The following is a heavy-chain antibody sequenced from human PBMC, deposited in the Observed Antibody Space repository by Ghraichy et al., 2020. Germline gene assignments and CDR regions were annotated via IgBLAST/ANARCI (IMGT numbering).Heavy chain of an antibody. J-gene: IGHJ2*01. Sequence: SETLSLTCTVSGGSVTTSAYYWAWIRQPPGKGLEWIGSIHYSGTTFHKPSLKRRLTMSVDTSKSQFSLKLSSMTAADTSIYYCARHGGGYDWYFDLWGRGTLVTVSS. CDR2: IHYSGTT. V-gene: IGHV4-39*01. D-gene: IGHD2-15*01. CDR1: GGSVTTSAYY. CDR3: ARHGGGYDWYFDL.